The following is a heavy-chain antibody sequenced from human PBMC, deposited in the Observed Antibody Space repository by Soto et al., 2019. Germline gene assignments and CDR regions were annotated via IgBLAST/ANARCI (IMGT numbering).Heavy chain of an antibody. Sequence: QLQLQGSGPGLVKPSQTLSLTCAVSGGSISSGGYSWGWIRQPPGKGLEWIGYISHSGSTYYNPSVKRRVTISVDRTKNRFCLKLRSVTAADTAVYYGARGGLLPDYWGQGTRVTV. V-gene: IGHV4-30-2*01. CDR3: ARGGLLPDY. CDR1: GGSISSGGYS. CDR2: ISHSGST. D-gene: IGHD2-15*01. J-gene: IGHJ4*02.